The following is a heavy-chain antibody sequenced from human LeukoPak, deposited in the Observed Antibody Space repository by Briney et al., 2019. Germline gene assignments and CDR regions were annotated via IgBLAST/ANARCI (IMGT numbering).Heavy chain of an antibody. J-gene: IGHJ4*02. Sequence: SETLSLTCTVSGGSISSYYWSWIRQPPGKGLEWIGYIYYSGSTNYNPSLKGRVTISVDTSKNQFSLKLSSVTAADTAVYYCAREKQWLVRYYFDYWGQGTLVTVSS. CDR3: AREKQWLVRYYFDY. CDR1: GGSISSYY. V-gene: IGHV4-59*01. CDR2: IYYSGST. D-gene: IGHD6-19*01.